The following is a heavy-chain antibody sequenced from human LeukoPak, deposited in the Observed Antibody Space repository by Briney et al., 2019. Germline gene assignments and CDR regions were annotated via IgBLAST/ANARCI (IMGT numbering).Heavy chain of an antibody. CDR3: ARGLWYSRY. V-gene: IGHV3-7*04. CDR1: GFTFSTYG. CDR2: IKLDGSEK. J-gene: IGHJ4*02. Sequence: GGSLRLSCAASGFTFSTYGMTWVRQAPGKGLEWVANIKLDGSEKYYVDSVRGRFTISRDNAKNSLYLQMNSLRAEDTAVYYCARGLWYSRYWGQGALVTVSS. D-gene: IGHD1-1*01.